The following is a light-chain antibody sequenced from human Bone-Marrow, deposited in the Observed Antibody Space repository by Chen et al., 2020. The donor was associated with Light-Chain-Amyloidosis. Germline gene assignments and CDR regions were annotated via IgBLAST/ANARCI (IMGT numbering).Light chain of an antibody. CDR3: LQRSDRPPLT. Sequence: EIVLTQSPATLSLSPGERATLSCRASQSVARYLAWYQQKPGQAPRLLIYEASNRATGIPARFSGGGSGTDVTLTISSLEPEDFAVYYCLQRSDRPPLTFGGGTKVEIK. CDR1: QSVARY. J-gene: IGKJ4*01. V-gene: IGKV3-11*01. CDR2: EAS.